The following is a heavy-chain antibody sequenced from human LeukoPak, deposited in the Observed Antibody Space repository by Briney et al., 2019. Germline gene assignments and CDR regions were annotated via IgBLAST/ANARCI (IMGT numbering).Heavy chain of an antibody. D-gene: IGHD1-26*01. Sequence: SETLSLTCTVSGGSISSYYWSWIRQPAGKGLEWIGRIYTSGSTNYNPSLKSRVTMSVDTSKNQFSLKLSSVTAADTAVYFCAREQRGGLSGSLGGLFASYYTYYYMDVWGRGTTVTVSS. J-gene: IGHJ6*03. CDR3: AREQRGGLSGSLGGLFASYYTYYYMDV. CDR2: IYTSGST. V-gene: IGHV4-4*07. CDR1: GGSISSYY.